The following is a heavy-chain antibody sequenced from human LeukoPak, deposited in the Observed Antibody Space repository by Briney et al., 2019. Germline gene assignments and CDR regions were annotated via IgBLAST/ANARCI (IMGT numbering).Heavy chain of an antibody. J-gene: IGHJ4*02. D-gene: IGHD1-26*01. CDR3: ARSRKVGATDY. Sequence: GGSLRLSCAASGFTFSSYAMSWVRQAPGKGLEWVANIKQDGSEKYYVDSEKGRFTISRDNAKNSLYLQMNSLRAEDTAVYYCARSRKVGATDYWGQGTLVTVSS. V-gene: IGHV3-7*01. CDR1: GFTFSSYA. CDR2: IKQDGSEK.